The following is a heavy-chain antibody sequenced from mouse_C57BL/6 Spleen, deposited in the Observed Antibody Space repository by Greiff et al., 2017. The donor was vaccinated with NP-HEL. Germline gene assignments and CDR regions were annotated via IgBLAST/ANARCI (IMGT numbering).Heavy chain of an antibody. CDR3: ARDYYGSSSGFAY. CDR2: ISSGSSTI. Sequence: DVQLVESGGGLVKPGGSLKLSCAASGFTFSDYGMHWVRQAPEKGLEWVAYISSGSSTIYYADTVKGRFTISRDNAKNTLFLQMTSLRSEDTAMYYCARDYYGSSSGFAYWGQGTLVTVSA. J-gene: IGHJ3*01. CDR1: GFTFSDYG. V-gene: IGHV5-17*01. D-gene: IGHD1-1*01.